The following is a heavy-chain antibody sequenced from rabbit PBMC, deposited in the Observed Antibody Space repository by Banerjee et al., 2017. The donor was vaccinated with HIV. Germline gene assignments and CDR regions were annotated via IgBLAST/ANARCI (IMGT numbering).Heavy chain of an antibody. D-gene: IGHD4-1*01. J-gene: IGHJ4*01. V-gene: IGHV1S45*01. CDR3: ARDLAGVIGWNFNL. CDR2: IYAGSSGST. Sequence: QEQLVDHGGDLVQPEGSLTLTCKASGFDFSSSYWICWVRQAPGKGLEWIACIYAGSSGSTYYASWAKGRFTISKTSSTTVTLQMTSLTAADTATYFCARDLAGVIGWNFNLWGPGTLVTVS. CDR1: GFDFSSSYW.